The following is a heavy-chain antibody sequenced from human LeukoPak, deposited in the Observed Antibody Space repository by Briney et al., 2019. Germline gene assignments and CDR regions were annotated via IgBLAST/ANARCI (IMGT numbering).Heavy chain of an antibody. Sequence: SETLSLTCTVSGGSMTSYYWSWIRQPPGKGLEWTGNIYYTGSTNYNPSLKSRVTMSVDSSKGQLSLKLTSLTAADSAVYYCARRSTLENFFDSWGQGTPVTVSS. CDR1: GGSMTSYY. CDR2: IYYTGST. CDR3: ARRSTLENFFDS. D-gene: IGHD6-6*01. V-gene: IGHV4-59*08. J-gene: IGHJ4*02.